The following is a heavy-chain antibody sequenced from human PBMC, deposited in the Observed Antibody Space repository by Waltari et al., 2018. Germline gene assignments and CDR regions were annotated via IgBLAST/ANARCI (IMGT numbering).Heavy chain of an antibody. CDR1: GFTFSSYS. CDR2: ISSSSSTI. J-gene: IGHJ6*03. Sequence: EVQLVESGGGLVQPGGSLRLSCAASGFTFSSYSMNWVRQAPGKGLEWVSYISSSSSTIYYADSVKGRFTISRDNAKNSLYLQMNSLRAEDTAVYYCARGLRPYYYYYMDVWGKGTTVTVSS. V-gene: IGHV3-48*04. CDR3: ARGLRPYYYYYMDV.